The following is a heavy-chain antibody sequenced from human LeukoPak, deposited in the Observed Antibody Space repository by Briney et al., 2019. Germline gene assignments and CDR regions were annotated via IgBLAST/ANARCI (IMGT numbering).Heavy chain of an antibody. D-gene: IGHD1-1*01. Sequence: SQTLSLTCTVSGGAIASGGYSWNWIRQSPGKGLEWIGCIYDRGPAYYNPSLKSRFTISVDRPKNQFFLNVTSLTAADTAVYYCARDNSSGYFDYWGQGTLVTVSS. CDR2: IYDRGPA. J-gene: IGHJ4*02. CDR1: GGAIASGGYS. CDR3: ARDNSSGYFDY. V-gene: IGHV4-30-2*06.